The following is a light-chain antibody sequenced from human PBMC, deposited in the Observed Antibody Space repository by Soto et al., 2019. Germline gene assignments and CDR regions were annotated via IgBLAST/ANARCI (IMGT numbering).Light chain of an antibody. CDR1: QNIDTY. Sequence: DIQMTQSPSSLSASVGDRITITCRASQNIDTYMNWYQHKPGTAPKLLIYDASSLQSGVPSRFSGSGSGTDFTLTISSLQPEDFATYYCQQSYSRPPITFGQGTRLEIK. CDR2: DAS. J-gene: IGKJ5*01. V-gene: IGKV1-39*01. CDR3: QQSYSRPPIT.